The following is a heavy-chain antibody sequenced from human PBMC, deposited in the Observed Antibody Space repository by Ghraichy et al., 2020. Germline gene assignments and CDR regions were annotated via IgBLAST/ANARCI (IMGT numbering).Heavy chain of an antibody. Sequence: SETLSLTCTVSGDSIGIYYWSWIRQPPGKGLEWIGYIYYNGNTNYNPSLESRVTISVDTSTSQFSLNLRSVTAADTAVYYCARTWRAAGRNPDYYFDLWGRGTLATVSS. CDR1: GDSIGIYY. V-gene: IGHV4-59*08. CDR3: ARTWRAAGRNPDYYFDL. J-gene: IGHJ2*01. CDR2: IYYNGNT. D-gene: IGHD6-13*01.